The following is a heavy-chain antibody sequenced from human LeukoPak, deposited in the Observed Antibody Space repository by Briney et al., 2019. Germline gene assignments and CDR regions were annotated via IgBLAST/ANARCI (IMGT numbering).Heavy chain of an antibody. J-gene: IGHJ4*02. V-gene: IGHV4-39*07. CDR2: IHYSGRT. D-gene: IGHD1-26*01. Sequence: PSETLSLTCSVSGGSISSSSYYWAWIRQPPGKGLEWIGSIHYSGRTYNNPSLKSRVTMSADTSKNQFSLKLSSVTAADTAIYYCARDGILEAVDYWGRGTLVTVSS. CDR1: GGSISSSSYY. CDR3: ARDGILEAVDY.